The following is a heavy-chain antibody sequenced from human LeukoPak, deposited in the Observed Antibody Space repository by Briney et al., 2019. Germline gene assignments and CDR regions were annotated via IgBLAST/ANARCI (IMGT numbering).Heavy chain of an antibody. CDR2: INSDGSST. CDR3: ASLNVPATPH. J-gene: IGHJ4*02. CDR1: GFNFRSYW. V-gene: IGHV3-74*01. D-gene: IGHD2-15*01. Sequence: PGGSLRLSFSGSGFNFRSYWMQWVRQAPGKGLVWVSRINSDGSSTNYADSVRGRFTISRDNAKNTLYLQMNSLRAEDTAVYYWASLNVPATPHRGQGTLVTVSS.